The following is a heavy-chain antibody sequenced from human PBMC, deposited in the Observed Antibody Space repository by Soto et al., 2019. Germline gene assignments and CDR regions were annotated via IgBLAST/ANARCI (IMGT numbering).Heavy chain of an antibody. V-gene: IGHV3-11*01. Sequence: GGSLRLSCAASGFTFSDYYMSWMRQAPGKGLEWVSYISSSGSTIYYADSVKGRFTISRDNAKNSLYLQMNSLRAEDTAVYYCASTVTTTAYNWFDPWGQGTLVTVSS. CDR1: GFTFSDYY. CDR2: ISSSGSTI. D-gene: IGHD4-4*01. J-gene: IGHJ5*02. CDR3: ASTVTTTAYNWFDP.